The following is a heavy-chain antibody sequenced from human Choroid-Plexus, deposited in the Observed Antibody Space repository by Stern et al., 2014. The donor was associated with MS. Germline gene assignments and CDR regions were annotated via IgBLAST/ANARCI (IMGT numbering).Heavy chain of an antibody. CDR1: GFTLGSCA. J-gene: IGHJ5*02. Sequence: DQLVESGGGVVQPGRPLSLSCVASGFTLGSCAMHWVRQAPGKGLEWVAGVSYDGSNKYYADSVKGGFTISRDNSQNTLYMQMSSLRPEDTAVYYCAKDRQYLTYFFDHWGQGSLVTVSS. CDR2: VSYDGSNK. CDR3: AKDRQYLTYFFDH. D-gene: IGHD2/OR15-2a*01. V-gene: IGHV3-30*18.